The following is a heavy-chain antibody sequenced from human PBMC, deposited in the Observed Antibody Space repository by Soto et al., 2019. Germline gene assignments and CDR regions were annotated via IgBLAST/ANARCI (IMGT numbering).Heavy chain of an antibody. J-gene: IGHJ4*02. CDR2: INPSGGST. Sequence: QVQLVQSGAEVKKPGASVKVSCKASGYTFTSYYMHWVRQDPGQGLEWMGIINPSGGSTSYAQKFQGRVTMTRDTSTSTVYMELSSLRSEDTAVYSCARESTLPAAILMLDYWGQGTLVTVSS. CDR3: ARESTLPAAILMLDY. V-gene: IGHV1-46*01. CDR1: GYTFTSYY. D-gene: IGHD2-2*02.